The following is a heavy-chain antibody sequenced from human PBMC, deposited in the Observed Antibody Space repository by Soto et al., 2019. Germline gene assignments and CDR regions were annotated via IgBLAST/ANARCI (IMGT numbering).Heavy chain of an antibody. V-gene: IGHV6-1*01. D-gene: IGHD2-15*01. J-gene: IGHJ4*02. CDR2: TYYRSKWYN. CDR3: AREGIFVVVASKPLGAFGY. Sequence: QVQLQQSGPGLVKPSQTLALTCAISGDSVSSNSAAWNWIRQSPSRGLEWLGRTYYRSKWYNDYAVSVKSRITIQPDTSQNQFSLQLNSVAPEETGVDYCAREGIFVVVASKPLGAFGYRGQGTLGT. CDR1: GDSVSSNSAA.